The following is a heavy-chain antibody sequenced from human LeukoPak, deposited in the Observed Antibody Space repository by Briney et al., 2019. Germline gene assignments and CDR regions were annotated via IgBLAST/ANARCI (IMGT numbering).Heavy chain of an antibody. CDR1: GFSFSSNA. Sequence: GGSLRLSCAASGFSFSSNAMSWVRQAPGKGLEWVAVISYDGSNKYYADSVKGRFTISRDNSKNTLYLQMNSLRAEDTAVYYCARDMGEYSGSRVYWGQGTLVTVSS. J-gene: IGHJ4*02. V-gene: IGHV3-30*19. D-gene: IGHD1-26*01. CDR3: ARDMGEYSGSRVY. CDR2: ISYDGSNK.